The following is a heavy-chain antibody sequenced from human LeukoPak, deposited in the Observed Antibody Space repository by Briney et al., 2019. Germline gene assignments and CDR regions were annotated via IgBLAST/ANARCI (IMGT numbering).Heavy chain of an antibody. CDR1: GGSISSYY. CDR3: ARVISGWPSAVDY. V-gene: IGHV4-59*01. Sequence: SETLSPTCTVSGGSISSYYWSWIRQPPGKGLEWIGYIYYSGTTNYNPSLRSRVTISVDTSKNQFSLTLASVTAADTAVYYCARVISGWPSAVDYWGQGTLVTVSS. J-gene: IGHJ4*02. D-gene: IGHD6-19*01. CDR2: IYYSGTT.